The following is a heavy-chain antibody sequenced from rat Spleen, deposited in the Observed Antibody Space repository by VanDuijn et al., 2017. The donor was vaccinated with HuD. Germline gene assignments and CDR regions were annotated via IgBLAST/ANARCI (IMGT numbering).Heavy chain of an antibody. CDR3: ALNHGYTH. CDR1: GFTFSNYA. D-gene: IGHD1-4*01. V-gene: IGHV5-29*01. CDR2: ISDDGSTT. J-gene: IGHJ2*01. Sequence: EVQLVESGGGLVQPGRSLKLSCAASGFTFSNYAMAWVSQAPTKGLEWVATISDDGSTTYYRDSVKGRFTISRDNAKSTLYLQMDSLRSEDTATYYCALNHGYTHWGQGVMVTVSS.